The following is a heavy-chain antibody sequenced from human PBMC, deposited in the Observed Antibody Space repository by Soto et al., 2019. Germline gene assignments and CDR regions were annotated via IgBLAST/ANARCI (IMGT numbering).Heavy chain of an antibody. CDR1: GYTFTSYG. D-gene: IGHD3-3*01. J-gene: IGHJ6*02. V-gene: IGHV1-18*04. Sequence: AAVKVSCKASGYTFTSYGISWVRQAPGQGLEWMGWISAYNGNTNYAQKLQGRVTMTTDTSTSTAYMELRSLRSDDTAVYYCARDPRLRFREGGMDVWGQGTTVTVSS. CDR3: ARDPRLRFREGGMDV. CDR2: ISAYNGNT.